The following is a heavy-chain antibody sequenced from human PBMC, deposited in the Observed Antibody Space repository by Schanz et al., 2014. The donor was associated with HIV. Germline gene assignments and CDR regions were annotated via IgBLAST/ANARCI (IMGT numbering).Heavy chain of an antibody. CDR1: GFNVNKYG. CDR2: IWYDGSNV. J-gene: IGHJ4*02. V-gene: IGHV3-33*01. CDR3: VMGTTVGNSFDS. Sequence: GELVESGGGVVQPGGALKLSCVESGFNVNKYGMQWVRQPPGKGLEWGAAIWYDGSNVYYPDSVKGRFTISRDNSKNTVYLQMNSLRAEDTAVYYCVMGTTVGNSFDSWGQGTLVTVSS. D-gene: IGHD4-17*01.